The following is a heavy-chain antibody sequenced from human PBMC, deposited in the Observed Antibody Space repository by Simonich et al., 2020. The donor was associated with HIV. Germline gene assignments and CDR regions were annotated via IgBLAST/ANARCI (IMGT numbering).Heavy chain of an antibody. CDR3: ARRDRELILYFDY. CDR1: GGSFSGYY. V-gene: IGHV4-34*01. Sequence: QVQLQQWGAGLLKPSETLSLTCAVYGGSFSGYYWSWILQPPGKGLEWIGEINHSGNTNYKSSLNSRATISVDKSKNQFSLKLSSVTAADTAIYYCARRDRELILYFDYWGQGNLVTVSS. J-gene: IGHJ4*02. CDR2: INHSGNT. D-gene: IGHD3-3*01.